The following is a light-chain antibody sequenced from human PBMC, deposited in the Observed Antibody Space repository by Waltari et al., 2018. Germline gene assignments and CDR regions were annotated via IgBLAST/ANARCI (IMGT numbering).Light chain of an antibody. Sequence: QSALTQPASVSGSPGQSITISCTGTSSDVGGYNYVSWYQQHPGKAPKLMIFDVSKLPSGVSNRFPCSKSGSTSSLTISGLQAEDEADFYCNSYTSSSTWVFGGGTKLTVL. J-gene: IGLJ3*02. CDR1: SSDVGGYNY. V-gene: IGLV2-14*01. CDR3: NSYTSSSTWV. CDR2: DVS.